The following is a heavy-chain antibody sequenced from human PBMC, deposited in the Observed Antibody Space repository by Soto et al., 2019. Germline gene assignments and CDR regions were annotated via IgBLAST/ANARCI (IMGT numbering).Heavy chain of an antibody. CDR2: INHSGST. J-gene: IGHJ4*02. CDR1: GGSFSGYY. CDR3: ARVGRSSDSSGYYYFDY. Sequence: SETLSLTCAVYGGSFSGYYWSWIRQPPGKGLEWIGEINHSGSTNYNPSLKSRVTISVDTSKNQFSLKLSSVTAADTAVYYCARVGRSSDSSGYYYFDYWGQGTLVTVSS. D-gene: IGHD3-22*01. V-gene: IGHV4-34*01.